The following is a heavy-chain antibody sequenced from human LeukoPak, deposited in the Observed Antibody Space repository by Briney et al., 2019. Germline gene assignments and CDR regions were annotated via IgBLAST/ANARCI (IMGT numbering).Heavy chain of an antibody. CDR1: GGSISSGSYY. V-gene: IGHV4-61*02. J-gene: IGHJ4*02. CDR2: IYTSGST. CDR3: ASHSPYDSSGYPN. Sequence: PSETLSLTCTVSGGSISSGSYYWSWIRQPAGKGLEWIGRIYTSGSTNYNPSLKSRVTISVDTSKNQFSLKLSSVTAADTAVYYCASHSPYDSSGYPNWGQGTLVTVPS. D-gene: IGHD3-22*01.